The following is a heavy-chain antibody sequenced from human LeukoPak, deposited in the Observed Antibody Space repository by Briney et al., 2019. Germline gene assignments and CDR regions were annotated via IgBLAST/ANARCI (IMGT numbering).Heavy chain of an antibody. Sequence: GGGLRLCCSASGFRLGSYVRAWGRWTTGEVLGWVAAIASGFQTFYAGSVKGRFTVSREDAKNSLYLQMNSLRAGDTAVYYCVREARGYHYTYFDYWGQGTLVTVSS. CDR3: VREARGYHYTYFDY. CDR1: GFRLGSYV. CDR2: IASGFQT. V-gene: IGHV3-13*01. J-gene: IGHJ4*02. D-gene: IGHD5-18*01.